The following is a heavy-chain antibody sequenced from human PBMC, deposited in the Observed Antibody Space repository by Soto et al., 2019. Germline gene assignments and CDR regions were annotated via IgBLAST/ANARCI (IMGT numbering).Heavy chain of an antibody. V-gene: IGHV3-23*01. Sequence: GGSLRLSCAASGFTFSSYAMSWVRQAPGKGLEWVSAISGSGGSTYYADSVKGRFTISRDNSKNTLYLQMNSLRAEDTAVYYCAKDRGSSWHGDYFDYWGQGTLVTVSS. CDR1: GFTFSSYA. CDR3: AKDRGSSWHGDYFDY. J-gene: IGHJ4*02. CDR2: ISGSGGST. D-gene: IGHD6-13*01.